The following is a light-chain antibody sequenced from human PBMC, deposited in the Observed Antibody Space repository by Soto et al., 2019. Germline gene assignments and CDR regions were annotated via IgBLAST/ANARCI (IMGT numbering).Light chain of an antibody. CDR3: QQFNNWPRT. Sequence: EIVMTQSPATLSVSPGERATLSCRASQRVSSNLAWYQQKPGKAPRLLIYGASTRATGIPARFSGSGSGTVFTLTISSLLSEDFAVYYCQQFNNWPRTFGQGTKVDIK. V-gene: IGKV3-15*01. CDR2: GAS. J-gene: IGKJ1*01. CDR1: QRVSSN.